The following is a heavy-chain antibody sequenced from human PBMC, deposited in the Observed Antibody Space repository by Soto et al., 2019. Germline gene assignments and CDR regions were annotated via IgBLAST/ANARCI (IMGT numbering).Heavy chain of an antibody. D-gene: IGHD2-2*01. Sequence: QVQLVESGGGVVQPGRSLRLSCVASGFTFSNYAMHWVRQAPGKGLEWVAIVSYDGDNEYYADSVRGRFFISRDNXXXXXXXXXXXXXXXXXXXXXXXXXXGPAXXXXXXXSAEHFDYWGRGTQVTVSS. J-gene: IGHJ4*02. CDR3: XXXXGPAXXXXXXXSAEHFDY. CDR2: VSYDGDNE. CDR1: GFTFSNYA. V-gene: IGHV3-30*03.